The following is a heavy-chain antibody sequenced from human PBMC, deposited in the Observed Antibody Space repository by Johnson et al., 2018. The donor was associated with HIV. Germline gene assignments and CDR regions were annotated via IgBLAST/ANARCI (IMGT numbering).Heavy chain of an antibody. CDR2: ISYDGSNK. Sequence: QVQLVESGGGVVQPGRSLRLSCAASGITFSDYAMHWVRQAPGKGLEWVAVISYDGSNKYYADSVKGRFTISRDNAKNSLYLQMNSLRAEDTAVYYCARLLKWEYAAFDFWGQGTMVTVSS. CDR3: ARLLKWEYAAFDF. J-gene: IGHJ3*01. V-gene: IGHV3-30-3*01. CDR1: GITFSDYA. D-gene: IGHD1-26*01.